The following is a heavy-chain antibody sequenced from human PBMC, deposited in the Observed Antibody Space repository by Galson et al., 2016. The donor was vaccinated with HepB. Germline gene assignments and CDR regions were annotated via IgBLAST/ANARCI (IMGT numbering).Heavy chain of an antibody. V-gene: IGHV3-33*01. D-gene: IGHD3-22*01. Sequence: SLRLSCAASGFTFSSYTMHWVRQAPGKGLDWVAGIWYDGSNKYYGDSVKGRFTISRDNPKNSLYPQMNSLRAEDTAVYYCARSAYQYDSRGYYYGEEWFDPWGQRTLVTVSP. CDR1: GFTFSSYT. CDR2: IWYDGSNK. J-gene: IGHJ5*02. CDR3: ARSAYQYDSRGYYYGEEWFDP.